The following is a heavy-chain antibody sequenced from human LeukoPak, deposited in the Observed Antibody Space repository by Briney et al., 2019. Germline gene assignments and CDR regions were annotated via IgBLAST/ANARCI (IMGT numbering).Heavy chain of an antibody. V-gene: IGHV3-74*01. CDR2: VNSDGSRT. CDR3: ERMIAPSFDDDFDI. CDR1: GFTFSRYW. J-gene: IGHJ3*02. D-gene: IGHD2-21*01. Sequence: GGTPRLSCAASGFTFSRYWMHWVRQAPGKGLVWVSRVNSDGSRTSYAVSVKGRFTISSDNAKNTLYLQMNSLRAEDTAVYYCERMIAPSFDDDFDIWGQGTMVTVSS.